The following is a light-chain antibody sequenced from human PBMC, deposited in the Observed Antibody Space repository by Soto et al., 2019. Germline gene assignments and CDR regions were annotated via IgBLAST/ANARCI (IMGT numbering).Light chain of an antibody. CDR3: QQNYSTPLT. CDR2: AAS. CDR1: QSISSY. Sequence: DLQMTQSPSSLSASVGGRVTITCRASQSISSYLNWYQQKPGKAPKLLIYAASSLQSGVPSRFSGSGSGTDFTLTISSLQPEDFATYYCQQNYSTPLTFGQGTKLEIK. V-gene: IGKV1-39*01. J-gene: IGKJ2*01.